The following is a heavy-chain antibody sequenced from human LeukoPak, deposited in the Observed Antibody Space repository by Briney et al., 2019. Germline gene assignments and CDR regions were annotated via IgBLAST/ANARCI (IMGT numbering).Heavy chain of an antibody. J-gene: IGHJ4*02. CDR2: VSGYNGNT. CDR3: AKGVDGSRWSPYFDC. CDR1: GYTFTSYY. D-gene: IGHD6-13*01. V-gene: IGHV1-18*04. Sequence: GASAKVSCKASGYTFTSYYMHWVRQAPGQGLEWVGWVSGYNGNTKYAQKFQDRVTMTTDTSTSTAYMEMRSLRSDDTAVYYCAKGVDGSRWSPYFDCWGQGILVTVSS.